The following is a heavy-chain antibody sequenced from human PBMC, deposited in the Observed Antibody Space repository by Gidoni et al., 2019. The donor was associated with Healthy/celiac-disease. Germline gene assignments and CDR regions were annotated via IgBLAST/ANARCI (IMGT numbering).Heavy chain of an antibody. D-gene: IGHD1-7*01. V-gene: IGHV4-39*01. CDR1: GGSISSSSYY. J-gene: IGHJ6*02. CDR3: ARQIPTGTTYPVARYYGMDV. CDR2: IYYSGST. Sequence: QLQLQASSPGLVKPSETLSLTCTVSGGSISSSSYYLGWIRQPPGKGLEWIGSIYYSGSTYYNPSLKSRVTISVDTSKNQFSLKLSSVTAADTAVYYGARQIPTGTTYPVARYYGMDVWGQGTTVTVSS.